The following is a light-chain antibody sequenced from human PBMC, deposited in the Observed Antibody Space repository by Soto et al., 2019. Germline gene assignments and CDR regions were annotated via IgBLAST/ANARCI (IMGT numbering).Light chain of an antibody. J-gene: IGLJ2*01. V-gene: IGLV2-8*01. CDR3: SSYAGSNGVI. Sequence: QSALTQPASVSGSPGQSITISCGGTSSDVGAYIYVSWYQQYPGKAPKLMTYEVSKRPSGVPDRFSGSKSGNTASLTVSGLQAEDEADYYCSSYAGSNGVIFGGGTQLTVL. CDR2: EVS. CDR1: SSDVGAYIY.